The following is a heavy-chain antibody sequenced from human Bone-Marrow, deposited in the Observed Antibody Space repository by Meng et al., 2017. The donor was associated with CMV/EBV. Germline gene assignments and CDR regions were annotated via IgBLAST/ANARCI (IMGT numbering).Heavy chain of an antibody. CDR1: GYSFTIYD. D-gene: IGHD2-21*01. Sequence: ASVKVSCKASGYSFTIYDINWVRQAPGQGLEWMGWVNPTSGNRGYAQNFQGRVTITTDESTSTAYMELSSLRSEDTAVYYCAREIAYCGGDCQRTLYYYYGMDVWGQGTTVTVSS. J-gene: IGHJ6*02. V-gene: IGHV1-8*01. CDR2: VNPTSGNR. CDR3: AREIAYCGGDCQRTLYYYYGMDV.